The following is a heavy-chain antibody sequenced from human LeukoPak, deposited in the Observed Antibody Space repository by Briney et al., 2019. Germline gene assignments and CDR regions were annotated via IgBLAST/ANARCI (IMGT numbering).Heavy chain of an antibody. J-gene: IGHJ6*02. Sequence: SSVKVSCKASGGTFDNSAINWVRQAPGQGLEWMGRIIPILNIPNYAQKLQGRVTIAADKSTSTAYMELSRLRSDDTAVYYCAREKMEVGYYGLDVWGQGTTVTVSS. CDR3: AREKMEVGYYGLDV. D-gene: IGHD1-1*01. CDR2: IIPILNIP. CDR1: GGTFDNSA. V-gene: IGHV1-69*04.